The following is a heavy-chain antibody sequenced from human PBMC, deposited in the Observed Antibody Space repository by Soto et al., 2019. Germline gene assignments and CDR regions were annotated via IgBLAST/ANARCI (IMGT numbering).Heavy chain of an antibody. CDR2: IKQDGSEK. CDR1: GFTFSSYW. V-gene: IGHV3-7*01. Sequence: GGSLRLSCAASGFTFSSYWMSWVRQAPGKGLEWVANIKQDGSEKYYVDSVKGRFTISRDNAKNSLYLQMNSLRAEVTAVYYCARVQPFYDILTGYYTYDYGGFDYWGQGTLVTVSS. CDR3: ARVQPFYDILTGYYTYDYGGFDY. D-gene: IGHD3-9*01. J-gene: IGHJ4*02.